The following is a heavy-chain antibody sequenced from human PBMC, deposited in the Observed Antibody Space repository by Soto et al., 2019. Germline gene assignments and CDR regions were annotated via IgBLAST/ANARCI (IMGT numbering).Heavy chain of an antibody. CDR3: ATLGESYD. CDR2: INPSGGST. J-gene: IGHJ4*02. D-gene: IGHD3-16*01. Sequence: QVQLVQSGAEVKKPGASMKISCKTSGYTFTDYYIHWVRQTPGQGLEWMGLINPSGGSTEYALRFQSRVTMTRDPSTRTVYMDLRSLRSEDTAVYYCATLGESYDWGQGTLVTVSS. CDR1: GYTFTDYY. V-gene: IGHV1-46*01.